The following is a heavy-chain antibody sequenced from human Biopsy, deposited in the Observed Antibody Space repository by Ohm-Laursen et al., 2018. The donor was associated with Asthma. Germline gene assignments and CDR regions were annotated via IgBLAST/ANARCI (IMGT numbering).Heavy chain of an antibody. CDR2: NDHEEGGT. CDR3: ASDFPKDYVRYNFQF. CDR1: GYTFTDLS. V-gene: IGHV1-24*01. D-gene: IGHD4-17*01. J-gene: IGHJ4*02. Sequence: ASVKVSCKASGYTFTDLSMHWVRQAPGQGLEWMGGNDHEEGGTVNARRFQGRVTMTEDTSTDTAYMELSSLSSDDTAVYYCASDFPKDYVRYNFQFWGQGTLVTVSS.